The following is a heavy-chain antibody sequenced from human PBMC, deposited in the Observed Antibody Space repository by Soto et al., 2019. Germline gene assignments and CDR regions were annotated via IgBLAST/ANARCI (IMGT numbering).Heavy chain of an antibody. V-gene: IGHV3-23*01. J-gene: IGHJ6*02. CDR3: AKDRIGGSGWFGAGMDV. D-gene: IGHD6-19*01. Sequence: EVQLLESGGGLVQPGGSLRLSCAASGFTFSSYAMSWVRQAPGKGLEWVSAISGSGGSTYYADSVKGRFTISRDNSKNTLYLKRNSRRAEDTAVYYGAKDRIGGSGWFGAGMDVWGQGTTVTVSS. CDR2: ISGSGGST. CDR1: GFTFSSYA.